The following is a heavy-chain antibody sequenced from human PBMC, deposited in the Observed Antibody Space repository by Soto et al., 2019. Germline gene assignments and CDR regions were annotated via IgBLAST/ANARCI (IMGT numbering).Heavy chain of an antibody. CDR2: INLSGST. J-gene: IGHJ4*02. CDR1: GGSFIGYY. CDR3: GRHSRDDYSHGGSGIPDS. Sequence: PSETLSLTCAHYGGSFIGYYGSWIRQPPGKGLAFLGNINLSGSTYYSPSLRSRVSIAVDTSNNQFSLELSSVTAADTAVYFCGRHSRDDYSHGGSGIPDSWGPGTLVTV. D-gene: IGHD3-16*01. V-gene: IGHV4-34*01.